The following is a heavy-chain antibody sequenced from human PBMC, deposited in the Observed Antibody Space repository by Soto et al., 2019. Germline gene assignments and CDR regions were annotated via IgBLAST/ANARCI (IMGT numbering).Heavy chain of an antibody. V-gene: IGHV1-2*04. Sequence: ASVKVSFKASGYTFTGYYMHWVRQAPGQGLEWMGWINPNSGGTNYAQKFQGWVTMTRDTSISTTYMELSRLRSDDTAVYYCARGSGCSGGSCYSSYYYYMDVWGKGTTVTVSS. J-gene: IGHJ6*03. CDR2: INPNSGGT. CDR1: GYTFTGYY. D-gene: IGHD2-15*01. CDR3: ARGSGCSGGSCYSSYYYYMDV.